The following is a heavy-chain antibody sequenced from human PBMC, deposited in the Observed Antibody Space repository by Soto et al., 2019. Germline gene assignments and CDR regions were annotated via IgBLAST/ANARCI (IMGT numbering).Heavy chain of an antibody. CDR2: IWYDGSNK. V-gene: IGHV3-33*01. CDR3: VREASIEAAGTWVDY. D-gene: IGHD6-13*01. J-gene: IGHJ4*02. CDR1: GFTFRRYG. Sequence: QPGGSLRLSCAASGFTFRRYGMHWVRQAPGKGLEWVAVIWYDGSNKYYADSVKGRFTISRDNSKNTLYLQMNSLRAEDTAVYYCVREASIEAAGTWVDYWGQGTLVTVSS.